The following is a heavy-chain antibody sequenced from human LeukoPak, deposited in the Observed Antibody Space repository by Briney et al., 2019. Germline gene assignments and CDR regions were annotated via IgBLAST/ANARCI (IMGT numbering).Heavy chain of an antibody. CDR2: INSDGTST. Sequence: PGGSLRLSCAASGFTFSSYWMHWVRQIPGKGLVWVSRINSDGTSTTYADSVKGRFTISRDNAKNTLYLQMNSLRVEDTAVYYCTRSPPIDAFDISSQGTMVTVSS. J-gene: IGHJ3*02. CDR3: TRSPPIDAFDI. V-gene: IGHV3-74*01. CDR1: GFTFSSYW.